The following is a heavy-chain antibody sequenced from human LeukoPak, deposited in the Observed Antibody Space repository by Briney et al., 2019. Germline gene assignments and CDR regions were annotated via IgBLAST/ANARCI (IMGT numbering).Heavy chain of an antibody. CDR2: ISSSGNTI. V-gene: IGHV3-48*03. Sequence: GGSLRLSCAASGFTFSSYAMSWVRQAPGKGLEWVSYISSSGNTIDYADSVKGRFTISRDNAKNSLYLQMVSLRAEDTAVYYCARLRGYSYGCGDYWGQGTLVTVSS. J-gene: IGHJ4*02. CDR1: GFTFSSYA. CDR3: ARLRGYSYGCGDY. D-gene: IGHD5-18*01.